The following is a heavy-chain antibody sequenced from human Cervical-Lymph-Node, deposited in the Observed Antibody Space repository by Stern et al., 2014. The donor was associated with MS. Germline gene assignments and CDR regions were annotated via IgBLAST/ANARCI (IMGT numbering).Heavy chain of an antibody. D-gene: IGHD4-23*01. J-gene: IGHJ4*02. CDR2: ISSGGSYI. V-gene: IGHV3-21*01. CDR1: GFTFSSYS. CDR3: ARGRGGNYRYYFDY. Sequence: EVQLVESGGGLVKPGGSLRLSCAASGFTFSSYSMNWVRQAPGKGLEWVASISSGGSYIYYAASLKGRFTISRDHAKNSLYLQMNSLRAEDTAVYYCARGRGGNYRYYFDYWGQGTLVTVSS.